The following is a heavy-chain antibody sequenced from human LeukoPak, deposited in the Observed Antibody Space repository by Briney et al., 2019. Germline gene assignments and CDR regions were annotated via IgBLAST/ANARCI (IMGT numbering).Heavy chain of an antibody. D-gene: IGHD1-14*01. CDR3: ARGPNSNRSGLDF. J-gene: IGHJ4*02. CDR2: ISPTGSTT. V-gene: IGHV3-74*01. CDR1: GFSFSGHW. Sequence: QTGGSLRLSCTASGFSFSGHWMHWARQLPGKGLVWVSRISPTGSTTSYADSVKGRFTVSRDNAKNTLYLQVNNLRAEDTAVYYCARGPNSNRSGLDFWGQGTLLTVSS.